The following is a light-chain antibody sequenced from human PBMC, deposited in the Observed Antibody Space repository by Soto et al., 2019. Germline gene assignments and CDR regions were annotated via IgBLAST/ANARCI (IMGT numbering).Light chain of an antibody. CDR3: TSYATSSTL. CDR2: DVT. Sequence: QSALTQPASVSGSPGQSITISCTGTSSDVGGYNFVSWYQQHPDKAPKLMIYDVTNRPSGVSNRFSGSKSGNTASLTISGLQAEDEADYYCTSYATSSTLFGGGTKVTV. V-gene: IGLV2-14*01. CDR1: SSDVGGYNF. J-gene: IGLJ2*01.